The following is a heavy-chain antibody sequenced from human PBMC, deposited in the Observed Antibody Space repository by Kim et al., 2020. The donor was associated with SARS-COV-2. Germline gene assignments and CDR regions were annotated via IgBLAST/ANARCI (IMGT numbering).Heavy chain of an antibody. D-gene: IGHD6-13*01. J-gene: IGHJ5*02. CDR1: GGSISSSSYY. CDR3: ARLPGIAAAGTFDP. CDR2: IYYSGST. Sequence: SETLSLTCTVSGGSISSSSYYWGWIRQPPGQGLEWIGCIYYSGSTYYNPSLKSRVTISVDTSKNQFSLKLSSVTAADTAVYYCARLPGIAAAGTFDPWGQGTLVTVSS. V-gene: IGHV4-39*01.